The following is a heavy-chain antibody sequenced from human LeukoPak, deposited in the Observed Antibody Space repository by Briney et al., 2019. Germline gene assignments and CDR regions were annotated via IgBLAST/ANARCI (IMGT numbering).Heavy chain of an antibody. CDR2: IYTSGST. Sequence: PSETLSLTCTVSGGSISGFYWSWFRQPAGKGLEWIGRIYTSGSTNYNPSLKSRVTISVDTSKNQFSLKLSSVTAADTAVYYCARDGPLQNDAFDIWGQGTMVTVSS. V-gene: IGHV4-4*07. CDR3: ARDGPLQNDAFDI. CDR1: GGSISGFY. D-gene: IGHD1-14*01. J-gene: IGHJ3*02.